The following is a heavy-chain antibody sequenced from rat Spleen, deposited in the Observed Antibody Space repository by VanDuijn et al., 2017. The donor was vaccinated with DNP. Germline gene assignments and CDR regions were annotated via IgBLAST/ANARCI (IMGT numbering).Heavy chain of an antibody. Sequence: QVQLKESGPGLVQPSQTLSLTCTVSGFSLTSYTVNWVRQPPGKGLEWIAAISGGGTTYYSSALKSRLSVSRDTSKSQIFLKMNSLQTEDTAMYFCARSDNKGSSVDYWGQGTLVTVSS. D-gene: IGHD1-5*01. CDR1: GFSLTSYT. J-gene: IGHJ3*01. CDR2: ISGGGTT. V-gene: IGHV2-6*01. CDR3: ARSDNKGSSVDY.